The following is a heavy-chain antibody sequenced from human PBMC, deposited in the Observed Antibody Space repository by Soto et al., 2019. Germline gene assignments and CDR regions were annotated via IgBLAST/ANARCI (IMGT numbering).Heavy chain of an antibody. CDR2: INHSGST. Sequence: SETRSCTWGVYGGSFSGYCWSWIRQPPGKGLEWIGEINHSGSTNYNPSLKSRVTISVDTSKNQFSLKLSSVTAADTAVYYCARGRFLRGYCSGGSCYSSWFDPWGQGTLVTVS. D-gene: IGHD2-15*01. V-gene: IGHV4-34*01. CDR3: ARGRFLRGYCSGGSCYSSWFDP. J-gene: IGHJ5*02. CDR1: GGSFSGYC.